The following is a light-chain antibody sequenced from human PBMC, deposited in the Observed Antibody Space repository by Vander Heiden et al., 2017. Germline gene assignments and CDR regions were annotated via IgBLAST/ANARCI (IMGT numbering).Light chain of an antibody. CDR1: SPNIGSNY. J-gene: IGLJ2*01. Sequence: QSVLTRPPSVSAAPGQQVTISCPGSSPNIGSNYVSWYQQLPGTAPKLLIYDNNKRPSGIPDRLSGSKSGTSATLGITGLQTGDEAVYYCGSWDGSLSAVVFGGGTKLTVL. CDR2: DNN. V-gene: IGLV1-51*01. CDR3: GSWDGSLSAVV.